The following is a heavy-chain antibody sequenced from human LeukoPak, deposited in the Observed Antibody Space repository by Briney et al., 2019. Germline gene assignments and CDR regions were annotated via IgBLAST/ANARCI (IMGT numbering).Heavy chain of an antibody. CDR2: IYHSGST. V-gene: IGHV4-30-2*01. J-gene: IGHJ6*02. D-gene: IGHD3-10*01. CDR1: GGSISSGGYS. Sequence: SETLSLTCAVSGGSISSGGYSWSWIRQPPGKGLEWIGYIYHSGSTYYNPSLKSRVTISVDRSKNQFSLKLSSVTAADTAVYYCARVIGGSGSYLGYYYYYGMDVWGQGTTVTVSS. CDR3: ARVIGGSGSYLGYYYYYGMDV.